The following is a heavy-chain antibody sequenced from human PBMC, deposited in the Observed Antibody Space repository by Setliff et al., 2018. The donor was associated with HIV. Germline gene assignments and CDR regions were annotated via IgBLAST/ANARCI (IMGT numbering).Heavy chain of an antibody. D-gene: IGHD3-16*01. CDR3: ARVGYDYVWGSYAFDI. CDR1: GGTFSSFA. J-gene: IGHJ3*02. CDR2: IIPMFGAT. Sequence: ASVKVSCKASGGTFSSFAISWVRQAPGQGLEWMGGIIPMFGATNYAQKFQGRVTITADESTSTAYMELSSLRSEDTAVYYCARVGYDYVWGSYAFDIWGKGTTVTVSS. V-gene: IGHV1-69*13.